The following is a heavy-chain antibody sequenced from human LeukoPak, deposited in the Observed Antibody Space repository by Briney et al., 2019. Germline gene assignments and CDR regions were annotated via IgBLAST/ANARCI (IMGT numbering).Heavy chain of an antibody. CDR1: GFTFSSYG. Sequence: GGSLRLSCAASGFTFSSYGMHWVRQAPGKGLEWVAFIRCDGSNKYYADSVKGRFTISRDNSKNTLYLQMNSLRAEDTAVYYCAKDATLLWFGELCYFDYWGQGTLVTVSS. D-gene: IGHD3-10*01. CDR2: IRCDGSNK. CDR3: AKDATLLWFGELCYFDY. V-gene: IGHV3-30*02. J-gene: IGHJ4*02.